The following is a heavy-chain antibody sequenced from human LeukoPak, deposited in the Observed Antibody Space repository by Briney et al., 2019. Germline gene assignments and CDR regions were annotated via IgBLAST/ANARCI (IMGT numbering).Heavy chain of an antibody. CDR1: GFTFSSYA. Sequence: GGSLRLSCAASGFTFSSYAMSWVRQAPGKGLEWVSAISGSGGSTYYADSVKGRFTISRDNSKNTLYLQMNSLRADDTAVYYCAKNSFYDFWSGYHFDYWGQGTLVTVSS. CDR3: AKNSFYDFWSGYHFDY. J-gene: IGHJ4*02. CDR2: ISGSGGST. D-gene: IGHD3-3*01. V-gene: IGHV3-23*01.